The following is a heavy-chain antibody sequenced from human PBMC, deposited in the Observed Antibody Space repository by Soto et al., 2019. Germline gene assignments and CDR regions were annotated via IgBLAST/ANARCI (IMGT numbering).Heavy chain of an antibody. CDR2: INHGGST. CDR1: GGSISSYY. J-gene: IGHJ6*02. V-gene: IGHV4-34*01. CDR3: ARIRDYDILTGSYAMDV. D-gene: IGHD3-9*01. Sequence: PSDTLSLTCTVSGGSISSYYWSWIRQPPGKGLEWIGKINHGGSTNYNPSLKSRVTLSVDTSKNQFSLQLSSVTAADTAVYYCARIRDYDILTGSYAMDVWGQGTTVTVSS.